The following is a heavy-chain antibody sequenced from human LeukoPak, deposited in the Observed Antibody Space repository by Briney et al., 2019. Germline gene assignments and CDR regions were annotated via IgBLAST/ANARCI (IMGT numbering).Heavy chain of an antibody. V-gene: IGHV4-59*01. Sequence: SETLSLTCTVSGGSISSYYWSWIRQPPGKGLEWIGYIYYSGGTNYSPSLKSRVTISVDTSKNQFSLKLSSVTAADTAVYYCARGRTAVAGPGAFDIWGQGTMVTVSS. D-gene: IGHD6-19*01. J-gene: IGHJ3*02. CDR3: ARGRTAVAGPGAFDI. CDR1: GGSISSYY. CDR2: IYYSGGT.